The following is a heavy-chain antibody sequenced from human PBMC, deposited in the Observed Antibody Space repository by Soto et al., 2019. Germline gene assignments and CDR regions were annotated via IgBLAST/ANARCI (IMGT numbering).Heavy chain of an antibody. D-gene: IGHD2-21*02. CDR3: ARDLWGYCGVDCYPLDV. CDR1: GFTFSHYS. V-gene: IGHV3-21*04. Sequence: PGGSLRLSCAASGFTFSHYSMTWVRQAPGKGLEWVSSISSSSTYIYYADSLKGRFTISRDNSKNTLYLQMNSLRAEDTAVYYCARDLWGYCGVDCYPLDVWGQGTTVTVSS. J-gene: IGHJ6*02. CDR2: ISSSSTYI.